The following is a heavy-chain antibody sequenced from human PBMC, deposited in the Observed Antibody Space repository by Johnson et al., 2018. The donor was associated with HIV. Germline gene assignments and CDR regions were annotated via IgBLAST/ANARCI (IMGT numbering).Heavy chain of an antibody. CDR2: ISHDGGTN. V-gene: IGHV3-30*03. CDR1: GFTFSSYG. CDR3: ARDRRGATIDDAFDI. D-gene: IGHD1-26*01. J-gene: IGHJ3*02. Sequence: QVQLVESGGGVVQPGRSLRLSCVASGFTFSSYGMHWVRQAPGKGLEWVSFISHDGGTNHYADSVKGRFTISRDNSKNTLYLQMNSLRPEDTAVYYCARDRRGATIDDAFDIWGQGTMVTVSS.